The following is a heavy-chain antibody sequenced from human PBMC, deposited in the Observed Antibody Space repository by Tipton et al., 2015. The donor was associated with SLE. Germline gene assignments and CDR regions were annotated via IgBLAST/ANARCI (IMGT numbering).Heavy chain of an antibody. J-gene: IGHJ6*03. CDR3: ARLEGVTGYMDV. V-gene: IGHV4-39*07. Sequence: LSLTCTVSGGSISSSSHYWGWIRQPPGKGLEWIGSIYYSGSTYYNPSLKSRVTISVDTSKNQFSLKLSSVTAADTAVYYCARLEGVTGYMDVWGKGTTVTVSS. CDR2: IYYSGST. D-gene: IGHD3-10*01. CDR1: GGSISSSSHY.